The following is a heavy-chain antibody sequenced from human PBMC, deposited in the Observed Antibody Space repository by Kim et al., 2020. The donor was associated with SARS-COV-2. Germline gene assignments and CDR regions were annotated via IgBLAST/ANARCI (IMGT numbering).Heavy chain of an antibody. D-gene: IGHD6-19*01. J-gene: IGHJ5*02. Sequence: GGSLRLSCSASGFIFCMYSMHWVRQAPGKGLEFVSSITNNGGSTYYADSVKGRFTISRDNSKKTLNLQMSSLRPEDTAVYYCVRGIAVSATGHPWGQGTL. CDR1: GFIFCMYS. CDR2: ITNNGGST. CDR3: VRGIAVSATGHP. V-gene: IGHV3-64D*09.